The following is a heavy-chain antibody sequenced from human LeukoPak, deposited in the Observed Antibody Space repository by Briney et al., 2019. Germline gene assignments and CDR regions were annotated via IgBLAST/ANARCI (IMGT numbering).Heavy chain of an antibody. CDR1: GGSISSGSED. J-gene: IGHJ4*02. CDR3: ARVNTAVAGIDY. Sequence: SETLSLTCTVPGGSISSGSEDWRWIRKPGGKGLEWIERIYNSGSTNYNPSLKSRVTISVDTSKNQFSLRLSSVTAADTAVYYCARVNTAVAGIDYWGQGTLVTVSS. V-gene: IGHV4-61*02. D-gene: IGHD6-19*01. CDR2: IYNSGST.